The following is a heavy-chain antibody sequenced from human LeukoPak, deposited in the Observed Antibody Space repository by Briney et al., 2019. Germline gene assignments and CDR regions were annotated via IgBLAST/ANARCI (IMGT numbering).Heavy chain of an antibody. D-gene: IGHD5-18*01. CDR1: GVSISSYY. CDR2: IYYSGST. V-gene: IGHV4-59*01. Sequence: SSETLSLTCTVSGVSISSYYWSWIRQPPGKGLEWIGYIYYSGSTNYNPSLKSRVTISVDTSKNQFSLKLSSVTAADTAVYYCARGVYSYGYYNYWGQGTLVTVSS. CDR3: ARGVYSYGYYNY. J-gene: IGHJ4*02.